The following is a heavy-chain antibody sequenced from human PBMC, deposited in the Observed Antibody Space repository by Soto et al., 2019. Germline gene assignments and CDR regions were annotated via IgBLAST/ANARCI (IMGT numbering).Heavy chain of an antibody. Sequence: ASVKVSCKASGYTFTSYGISWVRQAPGQGLEWMGWISAYNGNTNYAQKLQGRVTMTTDTSTSTAYMELRSLRSDDTAVYYCARDLSRPYSSGRKDAFDIWGQGTMVTVSS. D-gene: IGHD6-19*01. CDR2: ISAYNGNT. CDR3: ARDLSRPYSSGRKDAFDI. CDR1: GYTFTSYG. J-gene: IGHJ3*02. V-gene: IGHV1-18*01.